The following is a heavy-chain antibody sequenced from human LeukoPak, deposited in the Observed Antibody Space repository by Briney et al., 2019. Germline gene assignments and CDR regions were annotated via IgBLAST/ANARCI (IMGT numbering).Heavy chain of an antibody. CDR3: AKSRWSELLIYFDY. CDR1: GFTFSSYA. V-gene: IGHV3-23*01. CDR2: ISGSGGSP. J-gene: IGHJ4*02. Sequence: GGSLRLSCAASGFTFSSYAMSWVRQAPGKGLEWVSAISGSGGSPYYADSVKGRFTISRDNSKNTLYLQMNSLRAEDTAIYYCAKSRWSELLIYFDYWGQGTLVTVSS. D-gene: IGHD1-26*01.